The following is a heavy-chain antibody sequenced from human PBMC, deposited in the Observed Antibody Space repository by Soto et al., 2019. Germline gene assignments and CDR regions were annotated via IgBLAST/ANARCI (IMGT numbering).Heavy chain of an antibody. J-gene: IGHJ4*02. CDR1: GFTVSSNY. V-gene: IGHV3-66*01. CDR2: IYSGGST. D-gene: IGHD6-6*01. Sequence: GGSLRLSCAASGFTVSSNYMSWVRQAPGKGLEWVSVIYSGGSTYYADSVKGRFTISRDNSKNTLYLQMNSLRAEDTAVYYCARDSIAAHSPFDYWGQGTLVTVSS. CDR3: ARDSIAAHSPFDY.